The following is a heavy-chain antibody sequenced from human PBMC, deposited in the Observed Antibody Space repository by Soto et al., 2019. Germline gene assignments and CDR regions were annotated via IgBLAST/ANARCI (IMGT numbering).Heavy chain of an antibody. CDR3: ATDRGAVAEKFRYFDY. Sequence: ASVKVSCKVSGYTLTELSMHWVRQAPGKGLEWMGGFDPEDGETIYAQKFQGRVTMTEDTSTDTAYMELSSLRSEDTAVYYCATDRGAVAEKFRYFDYWGQGTLVTVSS. V-gene: IGHV1-24*01. D-gene: IGHD6-19*01. CDR2: FDPEDGET. CDR1: GYTLTELS. J-gene: IGHJ4*02.